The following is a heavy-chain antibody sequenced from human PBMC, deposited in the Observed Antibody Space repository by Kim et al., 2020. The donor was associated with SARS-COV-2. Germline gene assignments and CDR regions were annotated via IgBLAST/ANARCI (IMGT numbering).Heavy chain of an antibody. CDR2: ISSSSTI. V-gene: IGHV3-48*02. CDR1: GFTFSSYS. CDR3: ARDRGLPATATE. D-gene: IGHD2-15*01. Sequence: GGSLRLSCAASGFTFSSYSMNWVRQAPGKGLEWVSYISSSSTIYYADSVKGRFTISRDNAKNSLYLQMNSLRDEDTAVYYCARDRGLPATATEWGQGTLVTVSS. J-gene: IGHJ4*02.